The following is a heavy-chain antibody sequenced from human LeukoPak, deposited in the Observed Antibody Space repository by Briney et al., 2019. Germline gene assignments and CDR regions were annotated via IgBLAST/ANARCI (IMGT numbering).Heavy chain of an antibody. CDR1: GYTFTGYY. CDR3: AREPGYGSGEFDY. D-gene: IGHD3-10*01. Sequence: ASVKVSCKASGYTFTGYYMHWVRQAPGQGLEWMGWINPNSGGTNYAQKFQGRVTMTRDTSISTAYMELSRLRSDDTAVYYCAREPGYGSGEFDYWGQGTLVTVSS. CDR2: INPNSGGT. V-gene: IGHV1-2*02. J-gene: IGHJ4*02.